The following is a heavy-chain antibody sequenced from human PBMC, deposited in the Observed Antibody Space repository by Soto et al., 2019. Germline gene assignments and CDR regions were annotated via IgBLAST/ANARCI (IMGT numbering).Heavy chain of an antibody. CDR2: INPSGGST. CDR1: GYTFTSYY. J-gene: IGHJ4*02. CDR3: ARAPPGLSGYYFFQPDFDY. V-gene: IGHV1-46*01. D-gene: IGHD3-3*01. Sequence: ASVKVSCKASGYTFTSYYMHWVRQAPGEGLEWMGIINPSGGSTSYAQKFQGRVTMTRDTSTSTVYMELSSLRSEDTAVYYCARAPPGLSGYYFFQPDFDYWGQGTLVTVSS.